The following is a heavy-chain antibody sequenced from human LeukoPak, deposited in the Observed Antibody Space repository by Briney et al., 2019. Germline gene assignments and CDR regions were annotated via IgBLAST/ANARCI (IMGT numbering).Heavy chain of an antibody. CDR2: ISSSGATI. Sequence: GGSLRLSCAASGFTFSSYSMNWVRQAPGKGLEWVSYISSSGATIYYADSVKGRFTISRDNAKNSLYLQMNSLRAEDTAVYYCASVLSNWSNNYYYMDVWGKGATVTVSS. J-gene: IGHJ6*03. CDR3: ASVLSNWSNNYYYMDV. V-gene: IGHV3-48*01. D-gene: IGHD2-8*01. CDR1: GFTFSSYS.